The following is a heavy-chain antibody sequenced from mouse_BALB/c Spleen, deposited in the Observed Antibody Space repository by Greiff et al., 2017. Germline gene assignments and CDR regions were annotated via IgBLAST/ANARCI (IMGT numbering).Heavy chain of an antibody. Sequence: QVQLKQPGAELVMPGASVKMSCKASGYTFTDYWMHWVKQRPGQGLEWIGAIDTSDSYTSYNQKFKGKATLTVDESSSTAYMQLSSLTSEDSAVYYCARRGYGNYDYYAMDYWGQGTSVTVSS. J-gene: IGHJ4*01. CDR3: ARRGYGNYDYYAMDY. D-gene: IGHD2-1*01. V-gene: IGHV1-69*01. CDR2: IDTSDSYT. CDR1: GYTFTDYW.